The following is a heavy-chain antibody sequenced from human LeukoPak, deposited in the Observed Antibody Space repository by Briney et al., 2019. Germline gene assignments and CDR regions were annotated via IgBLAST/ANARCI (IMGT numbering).Heavy chain of an antibody. CDR3: ARARSSWSAWFDP. Sequence: GGSLRLSCAISRLTFSACELTWGRQAPGKGLEWVSYISRRGSTRYYADSVKGRFTISRDKPKNSLYLQMNSLRAEDTAVYYCARARSSWSAWFDPWGQGTLVTVSS. CDR1: RLTFSACE. J-gene: IGHJ5*02. V-gene: IGHV3-48*03. CDR2: ISRRGSTR. D-gene: IGHD6-13*01.